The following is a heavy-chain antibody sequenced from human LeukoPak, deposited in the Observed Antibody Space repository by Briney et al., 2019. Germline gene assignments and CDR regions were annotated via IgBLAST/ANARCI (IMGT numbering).Heavy chain of an antibody. CDR3: AKAGVVAADLNWFDP. CDR2: VSGSAGRT. V-gene: IGHV3-23*01. CDR1: GFTFSSYA. Sequence: GGSLRLSCAASGFTFSSYAMTWVRQAPGKGLEWVSTVSGSAGRTDYADSVKGRFTNSRDNLKNTLYLQMNGLRAEDTAVYYCAKAGVVAADLNWFDPWGQGTLVTVSS. D-gene: IGHD2-15*01. J-gene: IGHJ5*02.